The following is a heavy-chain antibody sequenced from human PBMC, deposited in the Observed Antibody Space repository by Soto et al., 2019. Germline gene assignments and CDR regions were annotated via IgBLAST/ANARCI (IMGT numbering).Heavy chain of an antibody. CDR3: AKVLSWLRSWDFDY. J-gene: IGHJ4*02. CDR1: GFTFSSYA. Sequence: PGGPLNPSWAASGFTFSSYAMGWVRRAQGKGLEWVSAISGSGGSTYYADSVKGRFTISRDNSKNTLYLQMNSLRAEDTAVYYCAKVLSWLRSWDFDYWGQGTLVTVSS. D-gene: IGHD5-12*01. CDR2: ISGSGGST. V-gene: IGHV3-23*01.